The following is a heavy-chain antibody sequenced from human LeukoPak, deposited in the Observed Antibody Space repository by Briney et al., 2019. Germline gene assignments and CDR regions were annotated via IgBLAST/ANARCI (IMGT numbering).Heavy chain of an antibody. CDR2: IKEDGREK. J-gene: IGHJ4*02. V-gene: IGHV3-7*01. D-gene: IGHD3-10*01. CDR1: GFTFSSYS. CDR3: ARGGRPDY. Sequence: GGSLRLSCAASGFTFSSYSMNWVRQAPGKGLECVANIKEDGREKYYVDSVKGRFTISRDNAKNSLYLQMSSLRAEDTAVYYCARGGRPDYWGQGTLVTVSS.